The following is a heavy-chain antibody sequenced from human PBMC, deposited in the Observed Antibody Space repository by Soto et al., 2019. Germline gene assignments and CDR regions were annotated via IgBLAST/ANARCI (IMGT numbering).Heavy chain of an antibody. CDR1: GYTFPSYD. Sequence: ASVKVSFKASGYTFPSYDINWVRQATGQGLEWMGWMNPNSGNTGYAQKFQGRVTMTRNTSISTAYMELSSLRSEDTAVYYCARQYCSSTSCPSHPVDYWGQGTLVTVSS. J-gene: IGHJ4*02. V-gene: IGHV1-8*01. CDR2: MNPNSGNT. D-gene: IGHD2-2*01. CDR3: ARQYCSSTSCPSHPVDY.